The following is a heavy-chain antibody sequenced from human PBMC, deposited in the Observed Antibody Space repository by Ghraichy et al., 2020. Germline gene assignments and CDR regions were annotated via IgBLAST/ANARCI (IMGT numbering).Heavy chain of an antibody. Sequence: SQTLSLTCAVYGGSFSGYYWSWIRQPPGKGLEWIGEINHSGSTNYNPSLKSRVTISVDTSKNQFSLKLSSVTAADTAVYYCAREGGGYCSSTSCYGYYYYYMDVWGKGTTVTVSS. J-gene: IGHJ6*03. CDR2: INHSGST. CDR3: AREGGGYCSSTSCYGYYYYYMDV. V-gene: IGHV4-34*01. D-gene: IGHD2-2*03. CDR1: GGSFSGYY.